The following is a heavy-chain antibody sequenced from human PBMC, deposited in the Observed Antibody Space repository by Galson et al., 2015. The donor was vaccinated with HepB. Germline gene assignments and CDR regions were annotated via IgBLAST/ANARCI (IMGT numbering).Heavy chain of an antibody. CDR1: GFTLSSYD. D-gene: IGHD5-12*01. V-gene: IGHV3-30*02. CDR3: AKLSLEWRRLANNDY. Sequence: SLRLSCAASGFTLSSYDMHWVRQAPGKGLEWVASIRFDGSYKYYAASVKGRFTISRDNSKNTLSLQMNSLRAEDTAVYYCAKLSLEWRRLANNDYWGQGTLVTVSS. CDR2: IRFDGSYK. J-gene: IGHJ4*02.